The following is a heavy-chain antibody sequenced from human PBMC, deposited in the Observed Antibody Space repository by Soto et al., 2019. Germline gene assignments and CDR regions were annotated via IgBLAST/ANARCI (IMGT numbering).Heavy chain of an antibody. CDR2: IYYSGRT. Sequence: SETLSLTCTVSGGSISNSDYYWNWIRQTPGKGLEWMGGIYYSGRTYYNPSLNSRVTMSVDTSKNQCSLKLSSVTAADIAVSLGARRAACALRQFDYWGQGTMVTVYS. CDR1: GGSISNSDYY. V-gene: IGHV4-39*01. CDR3: ARRAACALRQFDY. D-gene: IGHD6-13*01. J-gene: IGHJ4*02.